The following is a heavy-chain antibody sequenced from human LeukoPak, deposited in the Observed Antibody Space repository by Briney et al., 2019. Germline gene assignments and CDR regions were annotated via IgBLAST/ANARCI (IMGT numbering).Heavy chain of an antibody. CDR3: AKGGPEASAGLSWFDP. D-gene: IGHD1-14*01. CDR2: VYSSGTT. V-gene: IGHV4-59*01. CDR1: GGSISGYH. Sequence: PSETLSLTCAVSGGSISGYHWNWIRQPPGKGLEWIGYVYSSGTTYYAPSLKSRVTISVDTSKNQFSLKLTSVTAADTAVYYCAKGGPEASAGLSWFDPWGQGTLVTVSS. J-gene: IGHJ5*02.